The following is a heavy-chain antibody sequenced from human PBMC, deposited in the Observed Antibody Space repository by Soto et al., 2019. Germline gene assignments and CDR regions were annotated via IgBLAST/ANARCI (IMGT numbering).Heavy chain of an antibody. CDR2: IFYLSTT. CDR3: AADPADIAYGSGSYYYYGMDV. Sequence: SETLSLTCTVSGASVKTGGYYWTWIRQFPGKGLEWMGYIFYLSTTYYNPSLASRIAMSLDLSKNQFSLRLTSVTAADTAVYYCAADPADIAYGSGSYYYYGMDVWGQGTTVTVSS. V-gene: IGHV4-31*03. D-gene: IGHD3-10*01. J-gene: IGHJ6*02. CDR1: GASVKTGGYY.